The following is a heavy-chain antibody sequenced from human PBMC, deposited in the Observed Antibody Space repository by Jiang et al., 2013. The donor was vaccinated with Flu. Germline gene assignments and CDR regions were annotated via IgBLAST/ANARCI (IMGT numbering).Heavy chain of an antibody. CDR3: ARSPPNYYDSSGYYYGY. J-gene: IGHJ4*02. Sequence: SGAEVKKPGASVKVSCKASGYTFTGYYMHWVRQAPGQGLEWMGWINPNSGGTNYAQKFQGRVTMTRDTSISTAYMELSRLRSDDTAVYYCARSPPNYYDSSGYYYGYWGQGTLVTVSS. CDR2: INPNSGGT. D-gene: IGHD3-22*01. V-gene: IGHV1-2*02. CDR1: GYTFTGYY.